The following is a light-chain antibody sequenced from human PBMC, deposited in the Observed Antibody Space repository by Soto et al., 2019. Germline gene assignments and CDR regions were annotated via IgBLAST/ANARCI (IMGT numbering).Light chain of an antibody. J-gene: IGKJ1*01. CDR1: QSISVW. V-gene: IGKV1-5*03. CDR2: KAS. Sequence: DIHMTQSPSTLSASVRDRVTITCRASQSISVWLAWYQQKAGKAPNLLIYKASRLESGVPSRFSGSGYETEFNLTISGLQPGDSATYYCQQYNSYSPTFGQGTKVDIK. CDR3: QQYNSYSPT.